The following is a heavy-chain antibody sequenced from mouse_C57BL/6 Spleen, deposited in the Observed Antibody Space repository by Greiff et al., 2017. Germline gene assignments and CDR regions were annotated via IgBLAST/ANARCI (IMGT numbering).Heavy chain of an antibody. CDR1: GYTFTDYN. Sequence: EVKVVESGPELVKPGASVKMSCKASGYTFTDYNMHWVKQSHGKSLEWIGYINPNNGGTSYNQKFKGKATLTVNKSSSTAYMELRSLTSEDSAVYYCARNYDYGPYAMDYWGQGTSVTVSS. V-gene: IGHV1-22*01. D-gene: IGHD2-4*01. CDR3: ARNYDYGPYAMDY. J-gene: IGHJ4*01. CDR2: INPNNGGT.